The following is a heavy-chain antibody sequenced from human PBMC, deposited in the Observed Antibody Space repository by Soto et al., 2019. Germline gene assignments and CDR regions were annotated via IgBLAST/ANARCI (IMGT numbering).Heavy chain of an antibody. CDR3: ARDLVSCGGATCYTDAFDI. Sequence: QVQLMQSGVEVKKPGASVKVSCKASGDTFTTYGISWLRQAPGQGLEWMGWISGYNGNTYYAQKVQGRVTMTTDTSTSTADMELRSLRSDDTAAYYCARDLVSCGGATCYTDAFDIWGQGTMVTFSS. V-gene: IGHV1-18*01. CDR1: GDTFTTYG. CDR2: ISGYNGNT. D-gene: IGHD2-21*01. J-gene: IGHJ3*02.